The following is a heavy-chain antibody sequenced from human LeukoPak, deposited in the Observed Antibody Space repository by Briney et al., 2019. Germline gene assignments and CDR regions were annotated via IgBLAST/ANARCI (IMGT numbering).Heavy chain of an antibody. J-gene: IGHJ4*02. CDR1: GGSITSYY. V-gene: IGHV4-4*07. CDR2: IYTSGST. Sequence: KASETLSLTCTVSGGSITSYYWSWIRQPAGKGLEWIGRIYTSGSTNYSPSLKSRVTMSVDTSKSQFSLKLSPVTAADTAMYYCAGHYYYDTTGSDYWGQGTLVTVSS. D-gene: IGHD3-22*01. CDR3: AGHYYYDTTGSDY.